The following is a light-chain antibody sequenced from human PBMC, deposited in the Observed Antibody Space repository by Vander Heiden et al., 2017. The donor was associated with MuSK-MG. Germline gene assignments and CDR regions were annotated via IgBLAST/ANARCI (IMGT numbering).Light chain of an antibody. Sequence: QSVLTPPPSVSAAPGQRVTTISNIGAGYDVHWYQQLPGTAPKLLIYGNSNRPSGVPDRFSGSKSGTSASLAITGLQAEDEADYYCQSYDSSLSGVVFGGGTKLTVL. CDR3: QSYDSSLSGVV. V-gene: IGLV1-40*01. J-gene: IGLJ2*01. CDR2: GNS. CDR1: SNIGAGYD.